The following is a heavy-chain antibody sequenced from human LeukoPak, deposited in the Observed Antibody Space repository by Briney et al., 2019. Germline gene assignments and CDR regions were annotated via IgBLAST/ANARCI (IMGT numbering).Heavy chain of an antibody. Sequence: GASVKVSCKASGYTFTGYYMHWVRQAPGQGLEWMGRINPNSGGTNYAQKFQGRVTITADESTSTAYMELSSLRSEDTAVYYCAREIAAAGTVENWFDPWGQGTLVTVSS. CDR3: AREIAAAGTVENWFDP. J-gene: IGHJ5*02. D-gene: IGHD6-13*01. V-gene: IGHV1-2*06. CDR1: GYTFTGYY. CDR2: INPNSGGT.